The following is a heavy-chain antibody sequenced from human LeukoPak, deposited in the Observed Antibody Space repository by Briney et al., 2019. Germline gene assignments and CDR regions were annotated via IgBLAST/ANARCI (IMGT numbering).Heavy chain of an antibody. D-gene: IGHD6-19*01. CDR1: GFTFSSYA. CDR2: ISYDGSNK. J-gene: IGHJ2*01. V-gene: IGHV3-30-3*01. CDR3: ARSGDVWLVHWYFNL. Sequence: GRSLRLSCAASGFTFSSYAMHWVRQAPGKGLEWVAVISYDGSNKYYADSVKGRFTISRDNSKNTLYLQMNSLRAEDTAVYYCARSGDVWLVHWYFNLWGRGTLVTVSS.